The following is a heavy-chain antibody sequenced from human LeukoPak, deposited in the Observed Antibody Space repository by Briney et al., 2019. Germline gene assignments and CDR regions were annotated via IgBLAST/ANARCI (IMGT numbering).Heavy chain of an antibody. V-gene: IGHV4-34*01. J-gene: IGHJ5*02. CDR2: INHSGST. Sequence: SETLSLTCAVYGGSFSGYYWSWIRQPPGKGLEWIGEINHSGSTNYNPSLKSRVTISVDTSKNQFSLKLSSVTAADTAVYYCARESYNWNDGWFDPWGQGTLVTVSS. D-gene: IGHD1-20*01. CDR1: GGSFSGYY. CDR3: ARESYNWNDGWFDP.